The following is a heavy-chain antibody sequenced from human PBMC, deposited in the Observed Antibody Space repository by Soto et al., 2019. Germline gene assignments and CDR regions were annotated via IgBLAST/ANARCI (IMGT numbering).Heavy chain of an antibody. CDR1: GFTFSNYG. V-gene: IGHV3-23*01. Sequence: PGGSLRLSCAASGFTFSNYGMSWVRQAPGKGLEWVSTFGSSGNTYYADSVHGLFNLSIDNSKNPLYLQMSSLRAEDTAIYYCAKIGDKTARNFDCGGEGTLDTV. CDR3: AKIGDKTARNFDC. J-gene: IGHJ4*02. CDR2: FGSSGNT. D-gene: IGHD3-10*01.